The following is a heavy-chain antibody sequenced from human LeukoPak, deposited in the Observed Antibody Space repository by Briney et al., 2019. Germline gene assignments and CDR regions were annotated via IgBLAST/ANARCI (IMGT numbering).Heavy chain of an antibody. Sequence: GRSLGLSCAASGLIFSSYGMHWVRQAAGKGLEWVAVIWYDGSNKYYADSVKGRFTISRDNSKNTLYLQMNSLRAEDTAVYYCARDRTSSRWPYFDYWGQGTLVTVSS. CDR1: GLIFSSYG. J-gene: IGHJ4*02. CDR3: ARDRTSSRWPYFDY. V-gene: IGHV3-33*01. CDR2: IWYDGSNK. D-gene: IGHD6-13*01.